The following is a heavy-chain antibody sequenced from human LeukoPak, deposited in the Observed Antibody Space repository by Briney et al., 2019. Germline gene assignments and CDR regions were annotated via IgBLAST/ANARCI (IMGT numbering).Heavy chain of an antibody. Sequence: PGGSPRLSCAASGFTFSSYWMSWVRQAPGKGLEWVANIKQDESEKYYVDSVKGRFTISRDNAKNSLYLQMNSLRAEDTAVYYCARDKSVYYDTSGSRFDYWGQGTLVTVSS. CDR3: ARDKSVYYDTSGSRFDY. V-gene: IGHV3-7*01. CDR1: GFTFSSYW. CDR2: IKQDESEK. D-gene: IGHD3-22*01. J-gene: IGHJ4*02.